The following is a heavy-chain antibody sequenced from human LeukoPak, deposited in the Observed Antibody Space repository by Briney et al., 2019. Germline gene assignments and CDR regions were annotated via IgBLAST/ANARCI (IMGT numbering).Heavy chain of an antibody. CDR2: ISGGGDGA. CDR1: GFTFSSYA. V-gene: IGHV3-23*01. D-gene: IGHD5-18*01. J-gene: IGHJ4*02. CDR3: AKRTRGYSYGTLDY. Sequence: PGGSLRLSCAASGFTFSSYAMSWVRQAPGKGLEWVSTISGGGDGALYADSVKGRFTISRDNSKNTLFLQMNSLRAEDTAVYYCAKRTRGYSYGTLDYWGQGTLVTVSS.